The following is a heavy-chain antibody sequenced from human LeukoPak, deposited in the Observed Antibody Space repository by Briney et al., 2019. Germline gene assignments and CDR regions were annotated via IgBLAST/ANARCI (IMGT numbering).Heavy chain of an antibody. CDR2: IGSDNKP. J-gene: IGHJ6*02. CDR1: GFTFSAYA. Sequence: GRSLRLSCEASGFTFSAYAMTWVRQAPGKGLEWVSSIGSDNKPHYSESVKGRFAISRENSKSMLFLQLNSLRAEDTALYYCAGVVDDYVAMDVWGQETTVTVS. D-gene: IGHD3-10*02. V-gene: IGHV3-23*05. CDR3: AGVVDDYVAMDV.